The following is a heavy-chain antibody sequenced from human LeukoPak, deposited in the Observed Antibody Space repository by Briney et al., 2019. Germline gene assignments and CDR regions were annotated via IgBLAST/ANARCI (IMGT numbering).Heavy chain of an antibody. CDR3: ARDYCSSTSCYTRWFDP. J-gene: IGHJ5*02. Sequence: SETLSLTCTVSGGSISSGGYYWSWIRQHPGKGLEWIGYIYYSGSTYYNPSLKSRVTISVDTSNNQFSLKLSSVTAADTAVYYCARDYCSSTSCYTRWFDPWGQGTLVTVSS. D-gene: IGHD2-2*02. CDR2: IYYSGST. V-gene: IGHV4-31*03. CDR1: GGSISSGGYY.